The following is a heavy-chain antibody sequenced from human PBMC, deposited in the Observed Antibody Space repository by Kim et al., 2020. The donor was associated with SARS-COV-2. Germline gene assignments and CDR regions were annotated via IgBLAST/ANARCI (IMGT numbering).Heavy chain of an antibody. J-gene: IGHJ4*02. CDR1: GGSISSYY. D-gene: IGHD6-13*01. CDR3: ARSTAAGMVY. V-gene: IGHV4-59*01. Sequence: SETLSLTCTVSGGSISSYYWSWIRQPPGKGLEWIGYIYYSGSTNYNPSLKSRVTISVDTSKNQFSLKLSSVTAADTAVYYCARSTAAGMVYWGQGTLVTVSS. CDR2: IYYSGST.